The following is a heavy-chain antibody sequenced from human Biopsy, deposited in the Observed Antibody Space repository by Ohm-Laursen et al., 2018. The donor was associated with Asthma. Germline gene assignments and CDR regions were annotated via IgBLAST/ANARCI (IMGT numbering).Heavy chain of an antibody. CDR2: SSYSGFR. CDR3: ARDQEDSKFDY. D-gene: IGHD2-15*01. J-gene: IGHJ4*02. V-gene: IGHV4-59*01. CDR1: GGSINSDY. Sequence: GTLSLTCTFSGGSINSDYWSWIRQPPGKGLEWIGLSSYSGFRKYNPSLKSRVTISVDTSKNQLSLNLTSVIAADTAVYYCARDQEDSKFDYWGQGILVTVSS.